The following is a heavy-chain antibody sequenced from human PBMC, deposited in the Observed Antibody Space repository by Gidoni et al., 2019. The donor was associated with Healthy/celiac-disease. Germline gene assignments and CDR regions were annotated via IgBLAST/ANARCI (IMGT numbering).Heavy chain of an antibody. CDR3: ARGLGYCSSTSCFAFDY. Sequence: QVQPQQWGAGLLKPSETLSLTCPVYGGSSSGYYWSWIRQPPGTGLEWIGEINHSGSTNYNPSLKSRVTISVDTSKNQFSLKLSSVTAADTAVYYCARGLGYCSSTSCFAFDYWGQGTLVTVSS. V-gene: IGHV4-34*01. CDR2: INHSGST. CDR1: GGSSSGYY. D-gene: IGHD2-2*01. J-gene: IGHJ4*02.